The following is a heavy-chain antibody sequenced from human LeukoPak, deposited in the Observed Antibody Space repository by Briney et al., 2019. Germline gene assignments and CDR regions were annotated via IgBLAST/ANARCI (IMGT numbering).Heavy chain of an antibody. Sequence: SETLSLTCAVYGGSFSGYYWSWIRQPPGKGLEWIGEINHSGSTNYNPSLKSRVTISVDTSKNQFSLKLSSVTAADTAVYYCARWRKGRPVAGTWDYWGQGTLVTVSS. D-gene: IGHD6-19*01. V-gene: IGHV4-34*01. CDR1: GGSFSGYY. CDR2: INHSGST. CDR3: ARWRKGRPVAGTWDY. J-gene: IGHJ4*02.